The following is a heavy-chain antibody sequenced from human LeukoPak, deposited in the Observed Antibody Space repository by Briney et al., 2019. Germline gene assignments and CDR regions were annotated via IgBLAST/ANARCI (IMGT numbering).Heavy chain of an antibody. CDR1: LGSITSSTYY. J-gene: IGHJ4*02. CDR2: IYYSGTT. D-gene: IGHD6-19*01. Sequence: SETLSLTCNVSLGSITSSTYYGGWIRHPPGKGLEWIGTIYYSGTTFYNPSLKSRVTISVDASKNKLSLSLNSVTAADTAVYQCARIPVTGLSNDYWGQGTLVTVSS. CDR3: ARIPVTGLSNDY. V-gene: IGHV4-39*01.